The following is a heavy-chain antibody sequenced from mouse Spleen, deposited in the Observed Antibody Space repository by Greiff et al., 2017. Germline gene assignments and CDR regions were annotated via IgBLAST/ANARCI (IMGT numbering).Heavy chain of an antibody. CDR2: IDPETGGT. V-gene: IGHV1-15*01. CDR1: GYTFTDYE. J-gene: IGHJ3*01. Sequence: QVQLQQSGAELVRPGASVTLSCKASGYTFTDYEMHWVKQTPVHGLEWIGAIDPETGGTAYNQKFKGKAILTADKSSSTAYMELRSLTSEDSAVYYCTRPLGQGFAYWGQGTLVTVSA. D-gene: IGHD4-1*01. CDR3: TRPLGQGFAY.